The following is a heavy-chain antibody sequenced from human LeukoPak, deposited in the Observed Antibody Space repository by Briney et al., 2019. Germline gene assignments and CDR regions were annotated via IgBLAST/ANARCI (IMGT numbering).Heavy chain of an antibody. CDR3: ARDLKYQLLRNSAYYGMDV. J-gene: IGHJ6*02. D-gene: IGHD2-2*01. Sequence: GGSLRLSCAASGFTFSSYGMHWVRQAPGKGLEWVAVIWYDGSNKYYADSVKGRFTISGDNSKNTLYLQMNSLRAEDTAVYYCARDLKYQLLRNSAYYGMDVWGQGTTVTVSS. CDR2: IWYDGSNK. CDR1: GFTFSSYG. V-gene: IGHV3-33*01.